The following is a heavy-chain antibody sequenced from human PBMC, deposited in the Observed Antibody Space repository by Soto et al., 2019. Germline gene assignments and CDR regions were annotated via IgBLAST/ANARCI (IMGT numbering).Heavy chain of an antibody. CDR3: ARDVPSLKRLGPQSNWFDP. V-gene: IGHV3-7*01. CDR2: IKQDGSEK. Sequence: GGSLRLSCAASGFTFSSYWMSWVRQAPGKGLEWVANIKQDGSEKYYVDSVKGRFTISRDNAKNSLYLQMNSLRAEDTAVYYCARDVPSLKRLGPQSNWFDPWGQGTLVTVSS. D-gene: IGHD6-19*01. CDR1: GFTFSSYW. J-gene: IGHJ5*02.